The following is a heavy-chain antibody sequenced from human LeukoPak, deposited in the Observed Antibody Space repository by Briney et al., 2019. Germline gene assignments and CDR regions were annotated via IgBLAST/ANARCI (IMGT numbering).Heavy chain of an antibody. Sequence: ASVKVSCKPSGYTFTSYDINWVRQATGQGLEWMEWMNPNRGNTGYAQKFQGRVTMTRNTSISTAYMELSSLRSEDTAVYYCAREKLWLVLAGAFDIWGQGTMVTVSS. V-gene: IGHV1-8*01. CDR3: AREKLWLVLAGAFDI. D-gene: IGHD6-19*01. CDR2: MNPNRGNT. J-gene: IGHJ3*02. CDR1: GYTFTSYD.